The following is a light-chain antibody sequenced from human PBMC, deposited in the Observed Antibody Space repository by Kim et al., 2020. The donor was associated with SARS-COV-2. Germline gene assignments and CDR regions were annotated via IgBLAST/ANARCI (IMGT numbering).Light chain of an antibody. CDR3: QHYDTYPLT. Sequence: ESVGDSVTITCRASQGIGKSLAGFQQRPGKAPKSLIYGASTLQSGVPSKFSGSGFGTDFTLTIRSLQPEDFATYYCQHYDTYPLTFGGGTKVDIK. CDR2: GAS. CDR1: QGIGKS. V-gene: IGKV1-16*02. J-gene: IGKJ4*01.